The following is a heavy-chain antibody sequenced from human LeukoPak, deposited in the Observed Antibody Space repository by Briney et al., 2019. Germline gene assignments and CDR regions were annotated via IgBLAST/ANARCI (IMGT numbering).Heavy chain of an antibody. CDR1: GFTFSSYA. CDR3: ARDGDGYNFDY. V-gene: IGHV3-74*01. J-gene: IGHJ4*02. CDR2: ITRDGSGA. D-gene: IGHD5-24*01. Sequence: GGSLRLSCAASGFTFSSYAMSWVRQAPGKGLEWVSRITRDGSGANYADSVKGRFTISRDNARSTLYLQMNSLRAEGTAVYYCARDGDGYNFDYWGQGALVIVSS.